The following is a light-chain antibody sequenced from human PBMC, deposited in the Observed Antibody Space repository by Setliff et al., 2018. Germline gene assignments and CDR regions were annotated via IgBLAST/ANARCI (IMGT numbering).Light chain of an antibody. CDR1: SSDVGSYDL. V-gene: IGLV2-14*03. CDR3: LSYTSKTTHAL. Sequence: QSVLTQPASVSGSPGQSITISCSGTSSDVGSYDLVSWYQQHPGKAPKLIIYAVSDRPSGVSNRFSGSKSGNTASLTISGLQTEDEADYYCLSYTSKTTHALFGGGTKVTVL. CDR2: AVS. J-gene: IGLJ2*01.